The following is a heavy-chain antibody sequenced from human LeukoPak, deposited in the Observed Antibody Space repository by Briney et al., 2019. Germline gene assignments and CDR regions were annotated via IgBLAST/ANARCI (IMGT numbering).Heavy chain of an antibody. CDR1: GFTFSSYG. V-gene: IGHV3-30*18. CDR3: AKAFALIVVAVDY. CDR2: ISYDGSNK. Sequence: GRSLRLSCAASGFTFSSYGKHWVRQAPGKGLEWVAVISYDGSNKYYADSVKGRFTISRDNSKNTLYLQMNSLRAEDTAVYYCAKAFALIVVAVDYWGQGTLVTVSS. D-gene: IGHD3-22*01. J-gene: IGHJ4*02.